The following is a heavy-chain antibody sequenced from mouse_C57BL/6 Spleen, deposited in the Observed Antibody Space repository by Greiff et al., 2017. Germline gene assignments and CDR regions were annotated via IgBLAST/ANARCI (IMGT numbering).Heavy chain of an antibody. D-gene: IGHD1-1*01. CDR2: INPNNGGT. J-gene: IGHJ3*01. Sequence: EVQLQQSGPELVKPGASVKISCKASGYTFTDYYMNWVKQSHGKSLEWIGDINPNNGGTSYNQKFKGKATLTVDKSSSTAYMELRSLTSEDSAVYYCARREYYGSSTGWFAYWGQGTLVTVSA. CDR1: GYTFTDYY. CDR3: ARREYYGSSTGWFAY. V-gene: IGHV1-26*01.